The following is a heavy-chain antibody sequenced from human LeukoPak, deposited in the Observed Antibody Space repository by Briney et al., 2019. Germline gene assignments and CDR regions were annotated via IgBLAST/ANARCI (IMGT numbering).Heavy chain of an antibody. J-gene: IGHJ4*02. CDR2: ISYDGSNK. CDR3: AKAPKPPPYTEYYFDY. D-gene: IGHD2-2*02. V-gene: IGHV3-30*04. CDR1: GFTFSSYA. Sequence: TGGSLRLSCAASGFTFSSYAMHWVRQAPGKGLEWVAVISYDGSNKYYADSVKGRFTISRDNSNNTLSLQMNSLRPEDTAVYYCAKAPKPPPYTEYYFDYWGQGTLVTISS.